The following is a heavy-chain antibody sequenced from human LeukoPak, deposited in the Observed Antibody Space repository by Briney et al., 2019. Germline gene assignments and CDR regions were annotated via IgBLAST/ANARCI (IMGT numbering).Heavy chain of an antibody. J-gene: IGHJ4*02. CDR3: AATRRDGYNY. D-gene: IGHD5-24*01. V-gene: IGHV1-58*01. Sequence: IGWIFVRSGNTNYAQKFQERVTITRDMDTSTAYMELSSLRSEDTAVYYCAATRRDGYNYWGQGTLVTVSS. CDR2: IFVRSGNT.